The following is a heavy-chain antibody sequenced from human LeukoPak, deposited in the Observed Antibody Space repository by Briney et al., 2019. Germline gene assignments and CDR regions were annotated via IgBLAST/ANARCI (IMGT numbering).Heavy chain of an antibody. Sequence: GGSLRLSCVAPGFTFSSYGMNWGRQAPGRGLEWGSFIPNSGVTIYYADSGNGRFTISRDNAKNSLYLQMNSLRADDTAIYYCARDIRPPPERYFDLWGRGTLVTVSS. CDR3: ARDIRPPPERYFDL. CDR1: GFTFSSYG. J-gene: IGHJ2*01. D-gene: IGHD1-14*01. CDR2: IPNSGVTI. V-gene: IGHV3-48*03.